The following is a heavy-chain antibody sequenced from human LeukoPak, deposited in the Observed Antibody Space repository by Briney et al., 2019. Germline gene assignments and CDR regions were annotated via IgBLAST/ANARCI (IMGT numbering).Heavy chain of an antibody. J-gene: IGHJ5*02. D-gene: IGHD1-14*01. V-gene: IGHV1-2*02. CDR1: GHTFTGYY. CDR3: ARATAENDH. Sequence: ASVKVSCTASGHTFTGYYLHWVRQAPGQGLEWMGWLNPKTGGTSYAQKFQGRVTMTRDTSISTVKMELSRLTSDDTAVYYCARATAENDHWGQGTLVTVSS. CDR2: LNPKTGGT.